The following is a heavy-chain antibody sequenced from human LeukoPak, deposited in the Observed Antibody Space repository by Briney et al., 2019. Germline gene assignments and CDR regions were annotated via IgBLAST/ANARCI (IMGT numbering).Heavy chain of an antibody. J-gene: IGHJ6*03. Sequence: SETLSLTCAVYGGSFSGYYWSWIRQPPGKGLEWIGEINHSGSTDYNPSLKSRVTISVDTSKNQFSLKLYSVTAADTAVYYCARGGSTLHSAGGHDIEFYYYYYMDVWGKGTTVTISS. D-gene: IGHD3-9*01. CDR2: INHSGST. CDR1: GGSFSGYY. V-gene: IGHV4-34*01. CDR3: ARGGSTLHSAGGHDIEFYYYYYMDV.